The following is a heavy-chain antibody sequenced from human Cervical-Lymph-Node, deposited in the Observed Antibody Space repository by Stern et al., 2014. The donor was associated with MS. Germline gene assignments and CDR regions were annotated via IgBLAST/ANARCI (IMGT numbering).Heavy chain of an antibody. CDR1: GYTFRKYY. Sequence: QVQLLQPGAEVMKPGASVKVSCKASGYTFRKYYMHWVRQAPGQGLEWVGIINPSRNTTSHAQKFQDRVTISKDTSTSTVYMELSSLRSEDTAVYYCARDSSGTYSSLDYWGQGTLVTVSS. CDR3: ARDSSGTYSSLDY. V-gene: IGHV1-46*03. CDR2: INPSRNTT. D-gene: IGHD1-26*01. J-gene: IGHJ4*02.